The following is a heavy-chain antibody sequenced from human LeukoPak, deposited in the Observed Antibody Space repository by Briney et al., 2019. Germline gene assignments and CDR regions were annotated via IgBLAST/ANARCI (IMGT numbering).Heavy chain of an antibody. Sequence: PSETLSLTCTVSGGSISSSSYYWGWIRQPPGTGLEWIGSIYYSGSTYYNPSLKSRVTISVDTSKNQFSLKLSSVTAADTAVYYCARPCGGEWELLGNWFDPWGQGTLVTVSS. D-gene: IGHD1-26*01. CDR2: IYYSGST. V-gene: IGHV4-39*07. CDR1: GGSISSSSYY. J-gene: IGHJ5*02. CDR3: ARPCGGEWELLGNWFDP.